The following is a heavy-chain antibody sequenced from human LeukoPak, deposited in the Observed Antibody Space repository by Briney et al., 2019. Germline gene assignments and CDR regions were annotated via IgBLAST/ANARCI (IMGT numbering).Heavy chain of an antibody. V-gene: IGHV3-7*01. Sequence: GGSLRLSCAASGFTFSSYWMSWVRQAPGKGPEWVANIKQDGSEKYYVDSVKGRFTISRDNAKNSLYLQMNSLRAEDTAVYYCARDSWYCSSTSCSLDYWGQGTLVTVSS. J-gene: IGHJ4*02. CDR3: ARDSWYCSSTSCSLDY. CDR1: GFTFSSYW. D-gene: IGHD2-2*01. CDR2: IKQDGSEK.